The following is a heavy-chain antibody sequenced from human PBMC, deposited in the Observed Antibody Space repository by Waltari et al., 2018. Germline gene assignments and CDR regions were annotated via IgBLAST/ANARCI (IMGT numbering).Heavy chain of an antibody. CDR3: ARDKEAPCSSTSCGTGGMDV. CDR1: GGSISSYY. CDR2: IYYSGRT. J-gene: IGHJ6*02. V-gene: IGHV4-59*01. Sequence: QVQLQESGPGLVKPSETLSLTCTVSGGSISSYYWSWIRQPPGKGLEWIGYIYYSGRTNYNPSLKRRVTISVDTSKNQFARKLSSVTAADTAVYYCARDKEAPCSSTSCGTGGMDVWGQGTTVTVSS. D-gene: IGHD2-2*01.